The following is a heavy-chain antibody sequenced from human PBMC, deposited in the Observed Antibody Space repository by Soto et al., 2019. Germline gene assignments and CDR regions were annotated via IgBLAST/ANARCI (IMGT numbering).Heavy chain of an antibody. V-gene: IGHV3-21*01. J-gene: IGHJ4*02. Sequence: GGSLRLSCAASGFTFSSYSMNWVRQAPGKGLEWVSSISSSSSYIYYADSVKGRFTISRDNAKNSLYLQINSLRAEDTAVYYCARDSLLSDSYFDYWGQGTLVTVSS. CDR1: GFTFSSYS. CDR2: ISSSSSYI. D-gene: IGHD1-26*01. CDR3: ARDSLLSDSYFDY.